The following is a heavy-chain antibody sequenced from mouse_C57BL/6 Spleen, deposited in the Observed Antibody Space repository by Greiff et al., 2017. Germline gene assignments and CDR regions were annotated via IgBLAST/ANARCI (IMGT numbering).Heavy chain of an antibody. Sequence: QVQLQQSGAELVRPGASVTLSCKASGYTFTDYEMHWVKQTPVHGLEWIGAIDPETGGTAYNQKFKGKAILTADKSSSTAYMELRSLTSEDSAVYYCTNYYYGSSRAWFAYWGQGTLVTVSA. V-gene: IGHV1-15*01. D-gene: IGHD1-1*01. CDR3: TNYYYGSSRAWFAY. CDR2: IDPETGGT. CDR1: GYTFTDYE. J-gene: IGHJ3*01.